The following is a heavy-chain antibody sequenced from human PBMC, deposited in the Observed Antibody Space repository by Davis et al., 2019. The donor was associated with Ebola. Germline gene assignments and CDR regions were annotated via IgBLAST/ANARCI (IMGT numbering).Heavy chain of an antibody. Sequence: HTGGSLRLSCAASGFTFSSYWMHWVRHAPGKGLVWVSRIKTDGSYTNYADSVKGRFAIFRDNAKNTLYLQMNSLRAEDTAVYYCARQHDPSTPAPGFWGQGTLVTVSS. J-gene: IGHJ4*02. CDR3: ARQHDPSTPAPGF. CDR1: GFTFSSYW. V-gene: IGHV3-74*01. CDR2: IKTDGSYT. D-gene: IGHD5/OR15-5a*01.